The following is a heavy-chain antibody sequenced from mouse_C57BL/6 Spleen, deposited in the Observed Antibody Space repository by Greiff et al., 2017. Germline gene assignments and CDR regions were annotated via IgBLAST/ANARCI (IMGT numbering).Heavy chain of an antibody. Sequence: QVQLQQSGAELVRPGASVTLSCKASGYTFTDYEMHWVKQTPVHGLEWIGAIDPETGGTAYNQKFKGKDILTADKSSSTAYMELRSLTSEDSAVYYCTRGLRFAWFAYWGQGTLVTVAA. CDR3: TRGLRFAWFAY. V-gene: IGHV1-15*01. CDR1: GYTFTDYE. CDR2: IDPETGGT. J-gene: IGHJ3*01.